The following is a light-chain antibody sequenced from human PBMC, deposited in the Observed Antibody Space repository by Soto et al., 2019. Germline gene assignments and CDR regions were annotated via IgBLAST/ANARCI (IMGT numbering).Light chain of an antibody. CDR1: QNVSSSY. V-gene: IGKV3-20*01. CDR3: QQYGSSLFT. CDR2: GAS. Sequence: EIVLTQSPATLSLSPGERATLSCRASQNVSSSYLAWYQQKPGQAPRLLIYGASSRATGIPDRFSGSGSGTDFTLTISRLEPEDFAVYYCQQYGSSLFTFGPGTKVDIK. J-gene: IGKJ3*01.